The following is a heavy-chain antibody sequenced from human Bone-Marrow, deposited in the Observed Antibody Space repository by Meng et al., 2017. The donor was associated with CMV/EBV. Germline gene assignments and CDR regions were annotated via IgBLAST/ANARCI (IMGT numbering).Heavy chain of an antibody. V-gene: IGHV3-73*01. CDR2: IRSKANSYAT. D-gene: IGHD3-10*01. J-gene: IGHJ3*02. Sequence: GGSLRLSCAASGFTFSSYAMSWVRQAPGKGLEWVGRIRSKANSYATAYAASVKGRFTISRDDSKNTAYLQMNSLTTEDTAVYYCTRLGGDAFDIWGQGTMVTVSS. CDR1: GFTFSSYA. CDR3: TRLGGDAFDI.